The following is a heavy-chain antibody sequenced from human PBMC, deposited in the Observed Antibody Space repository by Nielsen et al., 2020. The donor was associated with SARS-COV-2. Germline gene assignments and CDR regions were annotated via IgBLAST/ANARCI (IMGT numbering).Heavy chain of an antibody. D-gene: IGHD3-9*01. CDR1: GFTFSSYW. J-gene: IGHJ4*02. Sequence: GGSLRLSCAASGFTFSSYWMNWVRQAPGKGLEWVANIKQDGSEKYYGDSVKGRFTISRDNAKNSLYLQMNSLKTEDTAVYYCTTVAGRQYYDILTGYYHLDYWGQGTLVTVSS. V-gene: IGHV3-7*03. CDR3: TTVAGRQYYDILTGYYHLDY. CDR2: IKQDGSEK.